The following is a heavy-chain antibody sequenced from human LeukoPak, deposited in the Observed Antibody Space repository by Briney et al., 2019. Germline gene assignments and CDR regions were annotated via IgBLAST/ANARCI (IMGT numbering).Heavy chain of an antibody. V-gene: IGHV3-23*01. CDR3: AKVAHYYGSGSYYEYYFDY. J-gene: IGHJ4*02. CDR1: GFTFGDYA. Sequence: GGSLRLSCTASGFTFGDYAMSWVRQAPGKGLEWVSAISGSGGTTYYSDSVKGRFTISRDNSKNTLYLQMNSLRAEDMAVYYCAKVAHYYGSGSYYEYYFDYWGQGTLVTVSS. D-gene: IGHD3-10*01. CDR2: ISGSGGTT.